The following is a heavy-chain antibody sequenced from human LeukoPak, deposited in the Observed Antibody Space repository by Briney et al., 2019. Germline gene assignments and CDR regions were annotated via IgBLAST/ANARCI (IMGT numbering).Heavy chain of an antibody. CDR3: ARLRTTGTFDY. D-gene: IGHD1-1*01. CDR2: ISGSGGST. V-gene: IGHV3-23*01. CDR1: GFTFSSYA. Sequence: GGSLRLSCAASGFTFSSYAMSWVRQAPGKGLEWVSAISGSGGSTYYTDSVKGRFTISRDNAKNSLYLQMNSLRAEDTALYYCARLRTTGTFDYWGQGTLVTVSS. J-gene: IGHJ4*02.